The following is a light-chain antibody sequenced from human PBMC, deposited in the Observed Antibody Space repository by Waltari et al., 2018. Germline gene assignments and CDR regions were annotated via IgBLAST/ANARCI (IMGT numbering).Light chain of an antibody. Sequence: QSVLTQPPSASGTPGQRVTISCSGSNSNLGQNFVSWYKQLAGPAPKHLIYRDDQRPSGVPDRFAGSKSGTSASLAISGLRSEDEADYYCAAWDDSLSGQVLFGGGTKLTVL. CDR1: NSNLGQNF. J-gene: IGLJ3*02. CDR3: AAWDDSLSGQVL. V-gene: IGLV1-47*01. CDR2: RDD.